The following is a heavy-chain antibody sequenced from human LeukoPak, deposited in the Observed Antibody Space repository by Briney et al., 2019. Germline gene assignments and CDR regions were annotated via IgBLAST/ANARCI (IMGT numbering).Heavy chain of an antibody. CDR3: ATAYCGGICYSNHYYYGMDV. V-gene: IGHV1-8*01. CDR1: GYTFTSYD. J-gene: IGHJ6*02. Sequence: GASVKVSCKASGYTFTSYDINWVRQATGQGLEWRGWMNPHSGNTGYAQKFQGRVTMTRNTSISTAYMDLSSLRSEDTAVYYCATAYCGGICYSNHYYYGMDVWGQGTTVTVSS. D-gene: IGHD2-21*01. CDR2: MNPHSGNT.